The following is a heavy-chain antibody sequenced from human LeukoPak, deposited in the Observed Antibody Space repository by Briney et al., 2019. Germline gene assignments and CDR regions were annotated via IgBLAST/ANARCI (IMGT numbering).Heavy chain of an antibody. CDR3: ARGQGGNWFDP. V-gene: IGHV3-30-3*01. J-gene: IGHJ5*02. CDR2: ISYDGSNK. D-gene: IGHD3-16*01. CDR1: GFTFSSYA. Sequence: PGGSLRLSCAASGFTFSSYAMHWVRQAPGKGLEWVAVISYDGSNKYYADSVKGRFTISRDNSKSTLYLQMNSLRAEDTAVYYCARGQGGNWFDPWGQGTLVTVSS.